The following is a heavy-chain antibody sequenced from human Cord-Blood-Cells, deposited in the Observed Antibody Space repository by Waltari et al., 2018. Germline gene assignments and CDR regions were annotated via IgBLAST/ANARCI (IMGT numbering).Heavy chain of an antibody. Sequence: QAQLVQSGAEVKQPGSSVKVSCKASRGAFSSYSTSWARQAPGQGLEWMGGIIPIFSTANYAQEFQCRVTITADESTSTAYMELSRLRSEDTAVYYCARAGLDSGDDAFDIWGQGTMVTVSS. CDR1: RGAFSSYS. CDR3: ARAGLDSGDDAFDI. V-gene: IGHV1-69*01. D-gene: IGHD3-10*01. J-gene: IGHJ3*02. CDR2: IIPIFSTA.